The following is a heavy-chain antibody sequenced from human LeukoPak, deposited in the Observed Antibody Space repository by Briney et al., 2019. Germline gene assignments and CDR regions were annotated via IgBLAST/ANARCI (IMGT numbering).Heavy chain of an antibody. CDR1: GGSINSYY. V-gene: IGHV4-59*08. CDR3: ARRGFSYGYFDQ. J-gene: IGHJ4*02. CDR2: IFYSGTT. Sequence: SETLSLTCTVSGGSINSYYWNWIRQPPGKDLEWIGYIFYSGTTNYNPSLKSRVTLSVDTSKNQFSLKLTSVTAADTAVYYCARRGFSYGYFDQWGRGTLVTVSS. D-gene: IGHD5-18*01.